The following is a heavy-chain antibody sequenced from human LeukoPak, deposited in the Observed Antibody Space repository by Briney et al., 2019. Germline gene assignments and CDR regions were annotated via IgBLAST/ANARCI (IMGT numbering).Heavy chain of an antibody. CDR2: INHRGST. D-gene: IGHD3-10*01. J-gene: IGHJ5*02. V-gene: IGHV4-34*01. CDR1: GGSFSGYY. CDR3: ARHAWFINWFDP. Sequence: PSETLSLTCAVYGGSFSGYYWSWIRQPPGKGLEWIGEINHRGSTNYNPSLKSRVTISVDTSKNQFSLKLSSVTAADTAVYYCARHAWFINWFDPWGQGTLVTVSS.